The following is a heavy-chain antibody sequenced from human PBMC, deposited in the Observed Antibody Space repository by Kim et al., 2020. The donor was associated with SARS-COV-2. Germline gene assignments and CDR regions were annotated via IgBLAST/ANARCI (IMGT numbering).Heavy chain of an antibody. CDR3: ARHLNTYYYYYGMDV. Sequence: GESLKISCKGSGYSFTSYWIGWVRQMPGKGLEWMGIIYPGDSDTRYSPSFQGQVTISADKSISTAYLQWSSLKASDTAMYYCARHLNTYYYYYGMDVWGQGTTVTGSS. CDR1: GYSFTSYW. J-gene: IGHJ6*02. CDR2: IYPGDSDT. V-gene: IGHV5-51*01.